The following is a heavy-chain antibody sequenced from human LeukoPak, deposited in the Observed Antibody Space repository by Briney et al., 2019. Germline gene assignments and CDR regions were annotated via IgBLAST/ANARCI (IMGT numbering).Heavy chain of an antibody. CDR1: GFTFSNFW. CDR2: IKQDGSDK. J-gene: IGHJ2*01. CDR3: ASPNYYGSGPFDL. V-gene: IGHV3-7*01. D-gene: IGHD3-10*01. Sequence: PGGSLRLSCAASGFTFSNFWMSWVRQAPGKGLEWVANIKQDGSDKYYVDSVKGRFTISRDNAKNSLYLQMNSLRAEDTAVYYCASPNYYGSGPFDLWGRGTLVTVSS.